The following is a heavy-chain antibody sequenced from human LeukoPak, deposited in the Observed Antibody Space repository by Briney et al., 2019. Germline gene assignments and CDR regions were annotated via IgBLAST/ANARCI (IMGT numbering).Heavy chain of an antibody. CDR3: ARAPLRDGYKNGFDY. CDR2: IYYRGST. D-gene: IGHD5-24*01. CDR1: GGSVSSGIYY. J-gene: IGHJ4*02. Sequence: SETLSLTCTVSGGSVSSGIYYWSWIRQPPGKGLRWNGYIYYRGSTNYNPSLKSRVSISVDTSKNQFSLKVSSVTAADTAVYYCARAPLRDGYKNGFDYWGQGTLVTVSS. V-gene: IGHV4-61*01.